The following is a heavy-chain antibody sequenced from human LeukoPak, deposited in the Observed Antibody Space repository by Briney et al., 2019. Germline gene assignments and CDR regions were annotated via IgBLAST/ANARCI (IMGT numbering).Heavy chain of an antibody. J-gene: IGHJ4*02. Sequence: GGSLRLSCAASGFTFSSYGMHWVRQAPGKGLEWVAVIWYDGSNKYYADSVKGRFTISRDNSKNTLYLQMNSLRAEDTAVHYCARDLRASATRLPDYWGQGTLVTVSS. CDR2: IWYDGSNK. V-gene: IGHV3-33*01. CDR1: GFTFSSYG. D-gene: IGHD6-25*01. CDR3: ARDLRASATRLPDY.